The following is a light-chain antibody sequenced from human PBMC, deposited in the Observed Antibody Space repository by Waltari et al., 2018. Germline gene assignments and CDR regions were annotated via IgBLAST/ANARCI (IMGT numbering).Light chain of an antibody. CDR3: QQYNNWPPWT. V-gene: IGKV3-15*01. CDR2: GAS. Sequence: EIVMTQSPATLSVSPGERATLPCRASQSVSSNLAWYQQKPGQAPGLLIYGASTRATGIPARFSGSGSGTEFTLTISSMQSEDFTVYYCQQYNNWPPWTFGQGTKVEIK. J-gene: IGKJ1*01. CDR1: QSVSSN.